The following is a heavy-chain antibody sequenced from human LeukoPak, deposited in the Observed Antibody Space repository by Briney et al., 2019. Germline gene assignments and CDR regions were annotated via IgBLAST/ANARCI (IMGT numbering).Heavy chain of an antibody. J-gene: IGHJ4*02. V-gene: IGHV3-53*01. CDR2: IYSGGSR. D-gene: IGHD5-12*01. CDR3: ARVNPNSGNDLSTDY. Sequence: GGSLRLSCAACGFTFSSNYMNGVRQAPGKGLEWVSDIYSGGSRYYADSVKGRFTISTDNSKNTLYLQMNSLRAEDKAVYYCARVNPNSGNDLSTDYWGQGTLVTVSS. CDR1: GFTFSSNY.